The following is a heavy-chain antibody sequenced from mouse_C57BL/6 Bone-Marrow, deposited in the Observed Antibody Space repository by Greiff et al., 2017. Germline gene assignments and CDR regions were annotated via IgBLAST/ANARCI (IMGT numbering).Heavy chain of an antibody. D-gene: IGHD4-1*02. CDR1: GYSFTSYY. CDR3: ARFNWDHFDY. Sequence: QVQLQQSGPELVKPGASVKISCKASGYSFTSYYIHWVKQRPGQGLEWIGWIYPGSGNTKYNEKFKGKATLTADTSSSTAYMQLSSLTSEDSAVYYCARFNWDHFDYWGQGTTLTVSS. CDR2: IYPGSGNT. J-gene: IGHJ2*01. V-gene: IGHV1-66*01.